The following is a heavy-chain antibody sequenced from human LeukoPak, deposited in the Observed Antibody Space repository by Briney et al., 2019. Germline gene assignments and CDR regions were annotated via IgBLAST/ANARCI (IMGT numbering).Heavy chain of an antibody. D-gene: IGHD6-6*01. CDR1: GFSFSTYG. J-gene: IGHJ6*02. V-gene: IGHV3-33*03. CDR3: AKDMDRTGSSSSLNCYYYYGMDV. CDR2: IWYDGSEE. Sequence: PGMSLRLSCVASGFSFSTYGMHWVRQAPGKGLEWVALIWYDGSEEYYADSVKGRFTISRDNSKNSLYLQMNSLRTEDTALYYCAKDMDRTGSSSSLNCYYYYGMDVWGQGTTVTVSS.